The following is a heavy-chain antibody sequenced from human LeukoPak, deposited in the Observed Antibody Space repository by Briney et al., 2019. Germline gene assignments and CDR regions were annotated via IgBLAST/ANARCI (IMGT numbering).Heavy chain of an antibody. J-gene: IGHJ5*02. CDR2: ISSSGSTI. D-gene: IGHD3-10*01. CDR3: ARKADWFGAKGFDP. Sequence: PGGSLRLSCAASGFTFSDYYMSWIRQAPGKGLERVSYISSSGSTIYYADSVKGRFTISRDNAKNSLYLQMNSLRAEDTAVYYCARKADWFGAKGFDPWGQGTLVTVSS. V-gene: IGHV3-11*01. CDR1: GFTFSDYY.